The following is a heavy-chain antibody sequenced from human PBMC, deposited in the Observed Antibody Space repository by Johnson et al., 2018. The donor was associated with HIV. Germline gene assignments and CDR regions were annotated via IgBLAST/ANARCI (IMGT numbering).Heavy chain of an antibody. J-gene: IGHJ3*02. CDR2: IRHDGSNN. CDR3: AKSIAARIVGYSFDI. D-gene: IGHD6-6*01. CDR1: GFTFSSYA. V-gene: IGHV3-30*02. Sequence: VQLVESGGGLVQPGGSLRLSCAASGFTFSSYAMSWVRQAPGKGLECVAFIRHDGSNNDYADSVKGRFTISRDNSKNTLYLQMNSLRAEYTAVYYCAKSIAARIVGYSFDIWGQGTMVTVSS.